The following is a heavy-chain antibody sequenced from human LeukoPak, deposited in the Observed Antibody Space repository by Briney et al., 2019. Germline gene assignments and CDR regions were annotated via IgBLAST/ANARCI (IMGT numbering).Heavy chain of an antibody. J-gene: IGHJ4*02. CDR1: GGSISMYY. V-gene: IGHV4-59*08. Sequence: SETLSLTCTVSGGSISMYYWSWIRQPPGKGLEWIGYIYYSGSTSYNPSLKSRVTISVDTSKNQFSLRLSSVTAADTAVHYCARALSGGTYGSGSYSYLDFWGQGTLVTVSS. CDR3: ARALSGGTYGSGSYSYLDF. CDR2: IYYSGST. D-gene: IGHD3-10*01.